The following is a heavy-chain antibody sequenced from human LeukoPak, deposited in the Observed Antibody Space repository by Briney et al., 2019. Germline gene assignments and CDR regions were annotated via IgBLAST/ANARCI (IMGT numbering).Heavy chain of an antibody. J-gene: IGHJ6*03. CDR2: ISGSGGST. CDR3: ARAYSSTNYYYYYMDV. CDR1: GFTFSAYA. D-gene: IGHD6-13*01. Sequence: GGSLRLSCAASGFTFSAYAMSWVRQAPGKGLEWVSAISGSGGSTYYADSVKGRFTISRDNSRDTLYLQMNSLRAEDTAVYYCARAYSSTNYYYYYMDVWGKGTTVTVSS. V-gene: IGHV3-23*01.